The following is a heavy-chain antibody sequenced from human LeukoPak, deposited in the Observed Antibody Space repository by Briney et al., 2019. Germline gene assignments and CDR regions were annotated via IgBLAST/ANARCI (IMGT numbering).Heavy chain of an antibody. D-gene: IGHD3-3*01. CDR1: GGSISSGGYS. Sequence: PSETLSLTCAVSGGSISSGGYSWSWIRQPPGKGLEWIGYIYRSGSTYYNPSLKSRVTISVDTSKNQFSLKLSSVTAADTAVYYCARCPRFEFWSGYRPALYYMDVWGKGTTVTVSS. CDR3: ARCPRFEFWSGYRPALYYMDV. CDR2: IYRSGST. V-gene: IGHV4-30-2*01. J-gene: IGHJ6*03.